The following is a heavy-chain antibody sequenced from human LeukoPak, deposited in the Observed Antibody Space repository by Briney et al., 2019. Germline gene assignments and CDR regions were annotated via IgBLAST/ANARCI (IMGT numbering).Heavy chain of an antibody. D-gene: IGHD1-7*01. V-gene: IGHV3-23*01. CDR3: AKETGTTTYYYYGMDV. Sequence: GGSLRLSCAASGFTFSSYAMSWVRQAPGKGLEWVSVISGSGGSTYYADPVKGRFTISRDNSKNTLYLQMNSLRAEDTAVYYCAKETGTTTYYYYGMDVWGQGTTVTVSS. J-gene: IGHJ6*02. CDR1: GFTFSSYA. CDR2: ISGSGGST.